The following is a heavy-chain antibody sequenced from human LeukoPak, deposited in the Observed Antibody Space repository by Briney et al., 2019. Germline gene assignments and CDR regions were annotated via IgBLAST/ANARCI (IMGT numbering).Heavy chain of an antibody. D-gene: IGHD3-22*01. J-gene: IGHJ5*02. CDR2: IFYSGST. CDR1: GGSISSGGYY. CDR3: AAEGVMIGLDP. Sequence: SETLSLTCTVSGGSISSGGYYWTWIRQPPGKGLEWLGYIFYSGSTSYNPSLKSRVTISVDTSKNQFSLMLSSVTAADTAVYYCAAEGVMIGLDPWGQGTLVTVSS. V-gene: IGHV4-61*08.